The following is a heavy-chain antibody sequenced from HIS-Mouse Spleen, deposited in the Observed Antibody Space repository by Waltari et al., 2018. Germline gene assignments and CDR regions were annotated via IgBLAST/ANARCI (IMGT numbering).Heavy chain of an antibody. CDR2: IYYSRST. J-gene: IGHJ5*02. CDR3: ARSPYYDFWSGYSDNWFDP. V-gene: IGHV4-31*03. Sequence: QVQLQESGPGLVKPSQTLSLTCTVSGGSISSGGYYWSWIRRHPGKGLEWVGCIYYSRSTYDSPSLKSRVTISVDTSKNQFSLKLSSVTAADTAVYYWARSPYYDFWSGYSDNWFDPWGQGTLVTVSS. D-gene: IGHD3-3*01. CDR1: GGSISSGGYY.